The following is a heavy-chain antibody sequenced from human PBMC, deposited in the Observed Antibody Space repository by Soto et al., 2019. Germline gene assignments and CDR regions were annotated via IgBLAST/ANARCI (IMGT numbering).Heavy chain of an antibody. J-gene: IGHJ4*02. CDR3: ARGWFGELLQTYFDY. V-gene: IGHV4-30-4*01. Sequence: QVHVQEGGPGRVNPSQPLPLTYSVSGGPHSRGFYLGMGLPPPPGRAREWIGYIYYSGSTYYNPSLKSRVTISVDTSKNQFSLKLSSVTAADTAVYYCARGWFGELLQTYFDYWGQGTLVTVSS. CDR2: IYYSGST. CDR1: GGPHSRGFYL. D-gene: IGHD3-10*01.